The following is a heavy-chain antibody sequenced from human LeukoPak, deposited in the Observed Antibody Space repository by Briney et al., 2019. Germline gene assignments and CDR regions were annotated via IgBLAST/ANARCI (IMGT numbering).Heavy chain of an antibody. D-gene: IGHD3-10*01. Sequence: SETLSLTCAVYGGSFSGYYWSWIRQPPGKGLEWIGEINHSGSTNYNPSLKSRVTMSVDTSKNQFSLKLSSVTAADTAVYYCAREGFGELLDAFDIWGQGTMVTVSS. CDR1: GGSFSGYY. CDR3: AREGFGELLDAFDI. J-gene: IGHJ3*02. V-gene: IGHV4-34*01. CDR2: INHSGST.